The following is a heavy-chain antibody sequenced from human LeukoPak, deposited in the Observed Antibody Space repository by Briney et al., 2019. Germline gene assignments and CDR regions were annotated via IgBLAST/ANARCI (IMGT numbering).Heavy chain of an antibody. D-gene: IGHD3-22*01. CDR3: ASFSYYYDSSGYSTHDY. J-gene: IGHJ4*02. CDR2: IYYSGST. V-gene: IGHV4-39*01. CDR1: GGSISSSSYY. Sequence: SETLSLTCTVSGGSISSSSYYWGWIRQPPGKGLEWIGSIYYSGSTYYNPSLKSRVTISVDTSKNQFSLKLSSVTAADTAVYYCASFSYYYDSSGYSTHDYWGQGTLVTVSS.